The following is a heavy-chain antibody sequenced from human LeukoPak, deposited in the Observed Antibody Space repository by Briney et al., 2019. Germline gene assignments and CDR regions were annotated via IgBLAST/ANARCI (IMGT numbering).Heavy chain of an antibody. CDR2: IYYGGNT. D-gene: IGHD5-24*01. Sequence: SETLSLTCTVSGGSISTYYWSWIRQPPGKGLEWIASIYYGGNTYHNPSLKSRITIFVDMSKNQFSLHVNSMTAADTAVYYCARHSQMGIFDFWGQGTLVTVSS. V-gene: IGHV4-59*05. CDR1: GGSISTYY. J-gene: IGHJ5*01. CDR3: ARHSQMGIFDF.